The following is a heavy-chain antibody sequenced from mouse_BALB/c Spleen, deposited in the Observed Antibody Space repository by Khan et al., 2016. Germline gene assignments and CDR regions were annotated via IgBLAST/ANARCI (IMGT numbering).Heavy chain of an antibody. J-gene: IGHJ2*01. Sequence: VQLQQSGAELAKPGASVKMSCKASGYTFTSYWMHWVKQRPGQGLEWIGYINPSTGYTEYNQKFKDKATLTADKSSSTAYMQLSSLTSEDSAVYYCARRHGNFDYWGQGTTLTVSS. CDR3: ARRHGNFDY. CDR1: GYTFTSYW. V-gene: IGHV1-7*01. CDR2: INPSTGYT. D-gene: IGHD2-1*01.